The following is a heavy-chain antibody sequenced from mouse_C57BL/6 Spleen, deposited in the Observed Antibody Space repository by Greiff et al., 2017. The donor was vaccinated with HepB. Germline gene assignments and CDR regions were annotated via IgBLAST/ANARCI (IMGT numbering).Heavy chain of an antibody. CDR2: IYPGSGNT. D-gene: IGHD2-4*01. V-gene: IGHV1-76*01. J-gene: IGHJ3*01. CDR1: GYTFTDYY. Sequence: QVQLQQSGAELVRPGASVKLSCKASGYTFTDYYINWVKQRPGQGLEWIARIYPGSGNTYYNEKFKGKATLTAEKSSSTAYMQLSSLTSEDSAVYFCARSGDYDEVFAYWGQGTLVTVSA. CDR3: ARSGDYDEVFAY.